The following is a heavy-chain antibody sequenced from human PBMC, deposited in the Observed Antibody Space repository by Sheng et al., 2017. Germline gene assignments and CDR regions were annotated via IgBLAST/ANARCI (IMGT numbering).Heavy chain of an antibody. CDR2: IIPIFGTA. CDR3: ARDTARAYGSGSGRWWYFDL. CDR1: GGTFSSYA. J-gene: IGHJ2*01. V-gene: IGHV1-69*05. Sequence: QVQLVQSGAEVKKPGSSVKVSCKASGGTFSSYAISWVRQAPGQGLEWMGGIIPIFGTANYAQKFQGRVTITTDESTSTAYMELSSLRSEDTAVYYCARDTARAYGSGSGRWWYFDLWGRGTLVTVSS. D-gene: IGHD3-10*01.